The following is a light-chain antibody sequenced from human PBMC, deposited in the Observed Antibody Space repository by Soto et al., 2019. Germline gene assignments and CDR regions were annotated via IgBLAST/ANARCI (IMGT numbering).Light chain of an antibody. CDR3: QSYDSSLSRLGVV. Sequence: QSVLTQPPSVSGAPGQRVTISCTGSSSNIGAGYDVHWYQQLPGTAPKLLIYGNSNRPSGVPDRFSGSKSGTSASLAITGLQAEDEADYYCQSYDSSLSRLGVVFGAGTKLTVL. V-gene: IGLV1-40*01. J-gene: IGLJ2*01. CDR1: SSNIGAGYD. CDR2: GNS.